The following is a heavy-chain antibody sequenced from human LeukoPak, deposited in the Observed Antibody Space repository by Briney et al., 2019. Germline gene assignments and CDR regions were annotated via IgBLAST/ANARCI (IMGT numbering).Heavy chain of an antibody. D-gene: IGHD2-15*01. V-gene: IGHV1-2*02. CDR1: GYTFSGFY. CDR2: INPNSGVT. J-gene: IGHJ6*03. Sequence: GASVKVSCKASGYTFSGFYIHWVRQAPGQGLEWMGWINPNSGVTNYAQKFQGRVTMTRDTSISTAYMELSRLRSDDTAVYYCARGHPWNRVAATLGSRYSMDVWGKGTTVTISS. CDR3: ARGHPWNRVAATLGSRYSMDV.